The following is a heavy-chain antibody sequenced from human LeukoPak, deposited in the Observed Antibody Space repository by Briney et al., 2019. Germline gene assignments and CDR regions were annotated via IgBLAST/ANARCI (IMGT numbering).Heavy chain of an antibody. V-gene: IGHV1-24*01. CDR1: GYTLTELS. D-gene: IGHD3-22*01. Sequence: ASVKVSCKVSGYTLTELSMHWVRQAPRKGLEWMGGFDPEDGETFYAQKFQGRVTMTEDTSTDTAYMELSSLRSEDTAVYYCATDYYYDSSGSYYTVGYWGQGTLVTVSS. CDR2: FDPEDGET. J-gene: IGHJ4*02. CDR3: ATDYYYDSSGSYYTVGY.